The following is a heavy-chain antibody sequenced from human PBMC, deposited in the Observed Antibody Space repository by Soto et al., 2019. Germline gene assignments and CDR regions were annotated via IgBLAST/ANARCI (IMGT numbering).Heavy chain of an antibody. J-gene: IGHJ4*02. CDR3: ANYGSGSYPDYFDY. V-gene: IGHV3-30-3*01. D-gene: IGHD3-10*01. CDR2: ISYDGSNK. Sequence: PGGSLRLSCAASGFTFSSYAMHWVRQAPGKGLEWVAVISYDGSNKYYADSVKGRFTISRDNSKNTLYLQMNSLRAEDTAVYYCANYGSGSYPDYFDYWGQGTLVTVSS. CDR1: GFTFSSYA.